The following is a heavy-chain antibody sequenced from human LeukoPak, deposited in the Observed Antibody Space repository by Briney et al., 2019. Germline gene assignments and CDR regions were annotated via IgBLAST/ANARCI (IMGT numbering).Heavy chain of an antibody. CDR3: ARLFSSWYAGFDY. CDR2: INHSGSA. V-gene: IGHV4-34*01. J-gene: IGHJ4*02. D-gene: IGHD6-13*01. Sequence: SETLSLTCAVYGGSFSGYYWSWIRQPPGKGLEWIGEINHSGSANYNPSLKSRVTISVDTSKNQFSLKLSSVTAADTAVYYCARLFSSWYAGFDYWGKGTLVTVSS. CDR1: GGSFSGYY.